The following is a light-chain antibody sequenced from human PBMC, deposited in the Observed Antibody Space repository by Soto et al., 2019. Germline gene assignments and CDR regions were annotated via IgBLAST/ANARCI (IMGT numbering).Light chain of an antibody. CDR3: TSYVGNDIWV. J-gene: IGLJ3*02. CDR1: SSDVGANKY. V-gene: IGLV2-8*01. Sequence: QSVLTQPPSASGSPGQSVTISCTGTSSDVGANKYVSWYQQYPGKAPKLMIYEVTKRPSGVPDRFSGSKSGTTASLTVSGLQAEDDADYYCTSYVGNDIWVFGGGTKLTVL. CDR2: EVT.